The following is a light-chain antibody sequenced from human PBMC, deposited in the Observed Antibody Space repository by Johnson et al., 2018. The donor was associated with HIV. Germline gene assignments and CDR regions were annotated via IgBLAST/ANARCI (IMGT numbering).Light chain of an antibody. CDR2: EKN. J-gene: IGLJ1*01. V-gene: IGLV1-51*02. CDR1: SSNIGNNY. Sequence: QSVLTQPPSVSAAPGQKVTISCSGSSSNIGNNYVSWYQQLPGTAPKLLIYEKNKRPSGIPDRFSGYKSGTSATLGIAGLQTGDAADYYCGTWDTSLTTGGVFGTGTKVTVL. CDR3: GTWDTSLTTGGV.